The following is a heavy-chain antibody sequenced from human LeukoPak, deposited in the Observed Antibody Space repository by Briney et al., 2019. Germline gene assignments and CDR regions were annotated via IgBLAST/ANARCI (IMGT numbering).Heavy chain of an antibody. CDR3: ARSKLGLFDY. Sequence: SETLSLTCTVSGGSVSSGSYYWSWIRQPPGKGLEWIGYIYYSGSTNYNPSLKSRVTISVDTSKNQFSLKLSSVTAADTAVYYCARSKLGLFDYWGQGTLVTVSS. J-gene: IGHJ4*02. CDR2: IYYSGST. CDR1: GGSVSSGSYY. D-gene: IGHD1-7*01. V-gene: IGHV4-61*01.